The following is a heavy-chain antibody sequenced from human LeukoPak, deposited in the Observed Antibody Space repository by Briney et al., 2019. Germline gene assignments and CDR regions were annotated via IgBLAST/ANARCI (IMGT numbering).Heavy chain of an antibody. D-gene: IGHD2-8*01. CDR1: GVTSDVFG. Sequence: PRGSLRLSCAASGVTSDVFGMTWVRHAPGKGLEWVFGINWNGGSTGYADSVKGRFTISRDDAKNTLYLQMNSLRAEDTAVYYCAKINANDVFDIWGQGTMVTVSS. V-gene: IGHV3-20*04. CDR2: INWNGGST. J-gene: IGHJ3*02. CDR3: AKINANDVFDI.